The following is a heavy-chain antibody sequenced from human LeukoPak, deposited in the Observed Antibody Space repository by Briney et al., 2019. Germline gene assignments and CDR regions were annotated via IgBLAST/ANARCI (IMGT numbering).Heavy chain of an antibody. D-gene: IGHD3-10*01. CDR1: GYTFTGYY. CDR2: INPDSGGT. J-gene: IGHJ4*02. CDR3: ARDLGDTYGSVGDFDY. V-gene: IGHV1-2*02. Sequence: ASVKVSCKASGYTFTGYYMHWVRQAHGQGLEWMGWINPDSGGTIYAQNFQGRVTMTRDTSTSTAYMELSSLRSDDTAVYYCARDLGDTYGSVGDFDYWGQGTLVTVSS.